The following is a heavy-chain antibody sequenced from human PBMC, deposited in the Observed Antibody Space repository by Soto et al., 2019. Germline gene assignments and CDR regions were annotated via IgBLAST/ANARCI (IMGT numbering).Heavy chain of an antibody. CDR1: GFTFSTYS. J-gene: IGHJ6*02. CDR3: ARVRDRGGTVPGAYSYGYVYYYGMAL. Sequence: EVQLVESGGGLVKPGGSLRLSCAASGFTFSTYSMDWVRQAPGKGLEWVSSISSISSYIYYADSVKGRFTISRDNAENSIFLGMNSRRAEDTAVYYCARVRDRGGTVPGAYSYGYVYYYGMALWGQGTTVTVSS. CDR2: ISSISSYI. V-gene: IGHV3-21*01. D-gene: IGHD5-18*01.